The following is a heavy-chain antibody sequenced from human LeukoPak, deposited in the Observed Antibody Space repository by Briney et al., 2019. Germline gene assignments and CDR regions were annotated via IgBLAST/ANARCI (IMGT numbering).Heavy chain of an antibody. D-gene: IGHD4-23*01. CDR1: GGSISSGGYY. Sequence: SETLSLTCTVSGGSISSGGYYWSWIRQHPGKGLEWIGYIYYSGSTYYNPSLKSRVTISVDTSKNQFSLKLSSVTAADTAVYYCATLTTVVTAYYFDYWGQGTLVTVSS. CDR2: IYYSGST. V-gene: IGHV4-31*03. J-gene: IGHJ4*02. CDR3: ATLTTVVTAYYFDY.